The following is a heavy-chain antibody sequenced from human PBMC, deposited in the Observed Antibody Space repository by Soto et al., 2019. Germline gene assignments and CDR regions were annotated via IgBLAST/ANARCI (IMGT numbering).Heavy chain of an antibody. V-gene: IGHV4-34*01. CDR1: GGSFSGYY. D-gene: IGHD6-19*01. Sequence: PSETLSLTCAVYGGSFSGYYWSWIRQPPGKGLGWIGEINHSGSTNYNPSLKSRVTISVDTSKNQFSLKLSSVTAADTAVYYCARDRSGFLGFDPWGQGTLVTVSS. CDR3: ARDRSGFLGFDP. J-gene: IGHJ5*02. CDR2: INHSGST.